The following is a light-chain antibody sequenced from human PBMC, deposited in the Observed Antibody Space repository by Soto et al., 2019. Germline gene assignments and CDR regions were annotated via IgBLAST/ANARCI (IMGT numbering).Light chain of an antibody. J-gene: IGKJ3*01. V-gene: IGKV3-11*01. CDR3: QRRSNWPLEVT. CDR1: QSVRSS. Sequence: EIVLTQSPDTLSLSPGERATLSCRASQSVRSSLAWYQQKPGQAARLLIYDASNRATGIPARFSGSGSGTDFTLTISSLELEDFAVYYCQRRSNWPLEVTFGPGTKVDIK. CDR2: DAS.